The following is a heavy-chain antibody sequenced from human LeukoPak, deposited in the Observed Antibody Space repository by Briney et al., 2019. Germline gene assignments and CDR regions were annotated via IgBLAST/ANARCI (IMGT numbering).Heavy chain of an antibody. CDR1: GGTLSSYA. D-gene: IGHD6-13*01. V-gene: IGHV1-69*13. Sequence: SVKVSCKASGGTLSSYAISWVRQAPGQGLEWMGGIIPIFGTANYAQKFQGRVTITADESTSTAYMELSSLRSEDTAVYYCAIIAAAGTGRWFDPWGQGTLVTVSS. CDR3: AIIAAAGTGRWFDP. CDR2: IIPIFGTA. J-gene: IGHJ5*02.